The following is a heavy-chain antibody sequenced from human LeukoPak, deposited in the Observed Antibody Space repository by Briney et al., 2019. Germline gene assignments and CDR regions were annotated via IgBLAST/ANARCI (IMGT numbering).Heavy chain of an antibody. CDR3: ARTRPPAGDFDY. D-gene: IGHD2-2*01. CDR1: GYTFTSYG. V-gene: IGHV1-18*01. Sequence: GASVNVSCKASGYTFTSYGISWVRQAPGQGLEWMGWISAYNGNTNYAQKLQGRVTMTTDTSTSTAYMELRSLRSDDTAVYYCARTRPPAGDFDYWGQGILVTVSS. J-gene: IGHJ4*02. CDR2: ISAYNGNT.